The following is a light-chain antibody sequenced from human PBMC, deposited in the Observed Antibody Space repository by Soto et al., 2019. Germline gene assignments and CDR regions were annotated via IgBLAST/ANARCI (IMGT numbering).Light chain of an antibody. CDR2: DVS. CDR3: CSSAGTYTSV. CDR1: SSDVGGYNY. V-gene: IGLV2-11*01. Sequence: SALTQPRSGSGSPGQSVTISCTGTSSDVGGYNYVSWYQQHPGKAPKLMIYDVSKRPSGVPDRFSGSKSGYTASLTISGLQAEDEADYYCCSSAGTYTSVFGGGTKVTVL. J-gene: IGLJ3*02.